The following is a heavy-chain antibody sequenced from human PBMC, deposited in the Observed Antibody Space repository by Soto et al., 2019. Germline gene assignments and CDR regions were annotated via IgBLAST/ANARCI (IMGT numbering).Heavy chain of an antibody. D-gene: IGHD6-13*01. V-gene: IGHV3-33*01. CDR1: GFTFSSYG. CDR3: ARDQFSSSGRYYYYGMDV. J-gene: IGHJ6*02. CDR2: IWYDGSNK. Sequence: GGSLRLSCAASGFTFSSYGMHWVRQAPGKGLEWVAVIWYDGSNKYYADSVKGRFTISRDNSKNTLYLQMNSLRAEDTAVYCCARDQFSSSGRYYYYGMDVWGQGTTVTVSS.